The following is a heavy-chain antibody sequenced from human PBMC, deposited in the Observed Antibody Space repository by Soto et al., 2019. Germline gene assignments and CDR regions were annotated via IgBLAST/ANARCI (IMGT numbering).Heavy chain of an antibody. D-gene: IGHD1-1*01. J-gene: IGHJ5*02. CDR3: VRGGLERGKWNWFDP. CDR1: GDSVSSNSAA. V-gene: IGHV6-1*01. CDR2: TYYRSKWYN. Sequence: PSQTLSLTCVISGDSVSSNSAAWNWIRQSPSRGLEWLGRTYYRSKWYNDYAISVKSRITINPDTSMNQFSLQLNSVTPEDMAVYYCVRGGLERGKWNWFDPWGQGTLVTVSS.